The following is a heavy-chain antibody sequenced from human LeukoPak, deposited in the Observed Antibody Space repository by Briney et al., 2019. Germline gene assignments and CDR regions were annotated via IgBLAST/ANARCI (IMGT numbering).Heavy chain of an antibody. J-gene: IGHJ4*02. CDR1: GGSISGYY. CDR3: ARGYYDSSGYIV. V-gene: IGHV4-34*01. D-gene: IGHD3-22*01. Sequence: SETLSLTCTVSGGSISGYYWSWIRQPPGKGLEWIGEINHSGSTNYNPSLKSRVTISVDTSKNQFSLKLSSVTAADTAVYYCARGYYDSSGYIVWGQGTLVTVSS. CDR2: INHSGST.